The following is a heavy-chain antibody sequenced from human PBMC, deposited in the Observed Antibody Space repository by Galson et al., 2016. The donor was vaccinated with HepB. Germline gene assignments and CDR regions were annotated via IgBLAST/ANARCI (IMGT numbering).Heavy chain of an antibody. CDR1: GFTLTRHP. V-gene: IGHV3-30*04. CDR3: ARERLPGADGSGSYLFDF. J-gene: IGHJ4*02. CDR2: ISYDGLSK. Sequence: SLRLSCAASGFTLTRHPMHWVRLAPGKGLEFMAVISYDGLSKYYADSVKGRFTISRDTSKNTLYLQMNSLRGDDTAVYYCARERLPGADGSGSYLFDFWGQGTLVTVSS. D-gene: IGHD3-10*01.